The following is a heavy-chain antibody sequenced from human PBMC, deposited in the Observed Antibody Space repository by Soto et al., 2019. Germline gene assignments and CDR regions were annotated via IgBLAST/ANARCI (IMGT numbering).Heavy chain of an antibody. CDR2: IYWDDDK. J-gene: IGHJ5*02. CDR3: AHAPREPLGYDFWSGDNWFDP. Sequence: QITLKESGPTLVKPTQTLTLTCTFSGFSLSTSGVGVGWIRQPPGKALEWLALIYWDDDKRYSPSLKSRLTITKDTSKNQVVLTMTNMDPVDTATYYCAHAPREPLGYDFWSGDNWFDPWGQGTLVTVSS. D-gene: IGHD3-3*01. CDR1: GFSLSTSGVG. V-gene: IGHV2-5*02.